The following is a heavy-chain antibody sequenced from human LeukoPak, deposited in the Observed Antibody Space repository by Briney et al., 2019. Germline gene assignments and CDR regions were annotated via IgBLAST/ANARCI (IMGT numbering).Heavy chain of an antibody. D-gene: IGHD1-1*01. CDR3: ARVLLERPGIDSFDI. CDR1: GFSLGSYS. V-gene: IGHV3-48*01. J-gene: IGHJ3*02. Sequence: GGSLRLSCGASGFSLGSYSMDWVRQAPGKGLEWVPHINSGSSTIYYADSVKGRFTISRDNAGNSLYLQMNSLRAEDTAVYYCARVLLERPGIDSFDIWGQGTMVTVSS. CDR2: INSGSSTI.